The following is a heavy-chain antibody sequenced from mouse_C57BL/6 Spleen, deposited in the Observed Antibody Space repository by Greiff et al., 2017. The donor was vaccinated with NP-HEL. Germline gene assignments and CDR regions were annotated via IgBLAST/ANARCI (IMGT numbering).Heavy chain of an antibody. V-gene: IGHV1-82*01. D-gene: IGHD2-1*01. J-gene: IGHJ4*01. CDR2: IYPGDGDT. CDR1: GYAFSSSW. Sequence: VQGVESGPALVKPGASVKISCKASGYAFSSSWMNWVKQRPGKGLEWIGRIYPGDGDTNYNGKFKGKATLTADKSSSTAYMQLSSLTSEDSAVYFCAIYYGPYYAMDYWGQGTSVTVSS. CDR3: AIYYGPYYAMDY.